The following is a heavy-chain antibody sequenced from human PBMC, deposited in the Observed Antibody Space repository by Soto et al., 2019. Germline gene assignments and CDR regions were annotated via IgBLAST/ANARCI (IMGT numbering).Heavy chain of an antibody. CDR1: GLSLRTTGVG. Sequence: QVTLKESGPTLVKPTQTLTLTCTVSGLSLRTTGVGVGWVRQPPGKALEWLALLYWDDDQRYSPSLRSRLTIAKDIYEKQVVLTMTNMDTVDTATYYCVQSLCGGDCLEIYSSHAYNGLDVWGQGTTVTVSS. J-gene: IGHJ6*02. D-gene: IGHD2-21*02. CDR2: LYWDDDQ. CDR3: VQSLCGGDCLEIYSSHAYNGLDV. V-gene: IGHV2-5*02.